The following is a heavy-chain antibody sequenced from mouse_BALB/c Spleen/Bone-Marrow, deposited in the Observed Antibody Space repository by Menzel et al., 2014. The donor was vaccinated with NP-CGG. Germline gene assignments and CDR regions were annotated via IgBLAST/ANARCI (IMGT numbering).Heavy chain of an antibody. CDR3: TGSYGNDDPMDY. V-gene: IGHV14-4*02. Sequence: VQLQQSGAELVRSGASVRLSCTASGFNIKDCYIHWVKQRPKQGLEWIGWIDPENGDTEYAPKFQGKATVTADTSSNTVYLQMSSLKSEDTAVYYCTGSYGNDDPMDYWGPGTLVTVSS. J-gene: IGHJ4*01. CDR1: GFNIKDCY. CDR2: IDPENGDT. D-gene: IGHD2-2*01.